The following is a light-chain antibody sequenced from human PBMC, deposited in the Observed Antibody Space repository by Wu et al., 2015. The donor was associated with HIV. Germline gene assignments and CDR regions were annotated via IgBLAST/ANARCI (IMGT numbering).Light chain of an antibody. CDR2: KAS. CDR1: QGISSY. J-gene: IGKJ1*01. Sequence: AIRITQSPSSLSASTGDRVTITCRASQGISSYLAWYQQKPGKAPKLLIYKASNLESGVPSRFSGSGSGTEFTLTISSLQPDDFATYYCQQYNRYSWTFGQGTKVEIK. V-gene: IGKV1-8*01. CDR3: QQYNRYSWT.